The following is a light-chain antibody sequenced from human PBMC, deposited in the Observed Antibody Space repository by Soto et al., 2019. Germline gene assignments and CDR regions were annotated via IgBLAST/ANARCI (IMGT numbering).Light chain of an antibody. Sequence: QSVLTQPPSVSGAPGQRVTISCTGSSSNIGAGYDVHWYQQLPGTAPKLLIYGNSNRPSGVPDRFSGSKSGTSASLAITGHQAENEADYYCQFYESSLSGYVFGTGTKLTVL. CDR1: SSNIGAGYD. CDR3: QFYESSLSGYV. J-gene: IGLJ1*01. CDR2: GNS. V-gene: IGLV1-40*01.